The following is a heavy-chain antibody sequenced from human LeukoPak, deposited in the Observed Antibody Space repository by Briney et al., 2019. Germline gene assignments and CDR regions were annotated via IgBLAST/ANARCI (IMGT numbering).Heavy chain of an antibody. J-gene: IGHJ3*01. Sequence: TGGSLRLSCAASGFNFITAAMTWVRQAPGKGLEWVSLIGSVGESTYYADSVKGRFTISRDNVNHTLFLQMNSLRVEDTAMYYRVKDIQLSTWGLGTMVTVSS. CDR3: VKDIQLST. CDR1: GFNFITAA. V-gene: IGHV3-23*01. D-gene: IGHD5-24*01. CDR2: IGSVGEST.